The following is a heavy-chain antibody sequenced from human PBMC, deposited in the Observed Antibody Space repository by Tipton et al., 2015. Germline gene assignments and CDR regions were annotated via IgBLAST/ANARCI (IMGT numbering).Heavy chain of an antibody. J-gene: IGHJ4*02. CDR1: GGSISSYS. CDR2: IDYSGST. Sequence: TLSLTCTVYGGSISSYSWSWIRQPPGKGLEWIGYIDYSGSTNYNPSLKSRVTISVDTSKNQFSLKLSSVTAADTAVFYCARVGSSSSWSPFAYWGQRTLVPVSS. D-gene: IGHD6-13*01. V-gene: IGHV4-59*01. CDR3: ARVGSSSSWSPFAY.